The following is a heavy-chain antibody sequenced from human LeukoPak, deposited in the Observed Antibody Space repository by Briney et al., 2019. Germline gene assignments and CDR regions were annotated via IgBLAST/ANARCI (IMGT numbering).Heavy chain of an antibody. D-gene: IGHD3-10*01. CDR1: GGSFSGYY. CDR3: ARALMTLVRGVPRTTWFHP. V-gene: IGHV4-34*01. CDR2: INESGTT. J-gene: IGHJ5*02. Sequence: ASETLSLTCAVFGGSFSGYYWTWVRQAPGKGLEGIGEINESGTTNYNASLNNRVTISVDTSKNQFSLKLTSLTAADTAVFYCARALMTLVRGVPRTTWFHPWGQGTLVTVSS.